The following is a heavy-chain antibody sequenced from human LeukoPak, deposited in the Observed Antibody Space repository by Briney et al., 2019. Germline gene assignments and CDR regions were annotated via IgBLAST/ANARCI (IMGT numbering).Heavy chain of an antibody. CDR3: ARQVSSLEWGTYYFDY. CDR1: GGSISSGGYS. D-gene: IGHD3-16*01. CDR2: IYHSGST. J-gene: IGHJ4*02. V-gene: IGHV4-30-2*03. Sequence: PSETLSLTCAVSGGSISSGGYSWSWIRQPPGKGLEWIGYIYHSGSTYYNPSLKSRITISVDTSKNQFSLKLSSVTAADTAVYYCARQVSSLEWGTYYFDYWGQGTLVTVSS.